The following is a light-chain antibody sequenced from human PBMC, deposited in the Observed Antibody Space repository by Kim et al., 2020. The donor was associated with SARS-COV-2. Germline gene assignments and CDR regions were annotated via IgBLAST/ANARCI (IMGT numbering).Light chain of an antibody. CDR3: QSYDSSSHVV. CDR1: RGNIASNR. J-gene: IGLJ2*01. V-gene: IGLV6-57*03. CDR2: EHD. Sequence: KTVTSPCTRSRGNIASNRVQWYQQRPGSAPITVIYEHDQRPSGVPDRFSGSIDSSSNSASLSISGLKTEDEADYYCQSYDSSSHVVFGGGTQLTVL.